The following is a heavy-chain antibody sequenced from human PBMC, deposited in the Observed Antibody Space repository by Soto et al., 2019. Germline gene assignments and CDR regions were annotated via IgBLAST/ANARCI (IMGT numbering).Heavy chain of an antibody. V-gene: IGHV1-2*04. CDR3: ARGEDLAARFNWFDP. J-gene: IGHJ5*02. D-gene: IGHD6-6*01. CDR2: INPNSGGT. CDR1: GYTFTGYY. Sequence: GASVKVSCKASGYTFTGYYMHWVRQAPGRGLEWMGWINPNSGGTNYAQKFQGWVTMTRDTSISTAYMELSRLRSDDTAVYYCARGEDLAARFNWFDPWGQGTLVTVSS.